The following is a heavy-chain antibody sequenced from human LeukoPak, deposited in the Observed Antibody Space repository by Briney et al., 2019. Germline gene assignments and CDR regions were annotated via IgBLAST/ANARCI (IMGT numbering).Heavy chain of an antibody. Sequence: PGGSLRLSCAASRFTFSTYAMSWVRQAPGKGLEWVSAISASGRSTFYADSVKGRFTISRDNSKNVLYLQMNSLRAEDTAVYYCAKDQVQTPLKHWGQGTLVTVSS. CDR3: AKDQVQTPLKH. CDR1: RFTFSTYA. V-gene: IGHV3-23*01. CDR2: ISASGRST. J-gene: IGHJ4*02.